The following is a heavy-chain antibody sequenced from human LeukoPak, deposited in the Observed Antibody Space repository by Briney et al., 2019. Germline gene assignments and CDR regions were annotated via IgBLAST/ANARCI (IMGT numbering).Heavy chain of an antibody. CDR2: MNPNSGNT. V-gene: IGHV1-8*01. CDR1: GYTFTSYD. Sequence: ASVKVSCKASGYTFTSYDINWVRQATGQGLEWMGWMNPNSGNTGYAQKFQGRVTMTRNTSISTAYMELSSLRSEDTAVYYCARGYRSLWFGELFGYYYMDVWGKGTTVTISS. D-gene: IGHD3-10*01. J-gene: IGHJ6*03. CDR3: ARGYRSLWFGELFGYYYMDV.